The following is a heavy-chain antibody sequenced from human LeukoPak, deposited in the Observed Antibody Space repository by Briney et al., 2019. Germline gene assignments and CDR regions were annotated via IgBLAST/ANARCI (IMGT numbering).Heavy chain of an antibody. D-gene: IGHD5-18*01. Sequence: GASVKVSCKASGYTFTGYYMHWVRQAPGQGLEWMGIINPSGGSTSYAQKFQGRVTMTRDMSTSTVYMELSSLRSEDTAVYYCARGSYSYGSHEGHFDYWGQGTLVTVSS. CDR3: ARGSYSYGSHEGHFDY. CDR1: GYTFTGYY. J-gene: IGHJ4*02. V-gene: IGHV1-46*01. CDR2: INPSGGST.